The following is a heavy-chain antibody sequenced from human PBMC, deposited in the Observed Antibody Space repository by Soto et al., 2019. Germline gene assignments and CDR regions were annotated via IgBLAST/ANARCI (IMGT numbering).Heavy chain of an antibody. Sequence: QVQLVQSGAEVKKPGASVKVSCKASGYTFTSYGITWVRQAPGQGLEWMGWISAYNGNTNYAQKIQGRVTMTTDTSTSTAYMELSRVRADETAVYDCGRVNGSGGSFYFYAHYYFDHRGQGT. CDR1: GYTFTSYG. D-gene: IGHD2-15*01. J-gene: IGHJ4*02. CDR3: GRVNGSGGSFYFYAHYYFDH. V-gene: IGHV1-18*01. CDR2: ISAYNGNT.